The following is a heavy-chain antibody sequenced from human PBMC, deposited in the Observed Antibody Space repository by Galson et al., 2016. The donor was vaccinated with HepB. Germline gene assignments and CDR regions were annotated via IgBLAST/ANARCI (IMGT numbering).Heavy chain of an antibody. Sequence: SETLSLTCTVSGASISSSSYCWGWIRQPPGKGLEWIASISYSGSTTYYNPSLKSRVTISIDTSKNQFSLKLNSVTAADTAVYYCARVPASTRFDYWGQGTLVTVSS. J-gene: IGHJ4*02. CDR3: ARVPASTRFDY. CDR2: ISYSGSTT. CDR1: GASISSSSYC. V-gene: IGHV4-39*07. D-gene: IGHD3-3*02.